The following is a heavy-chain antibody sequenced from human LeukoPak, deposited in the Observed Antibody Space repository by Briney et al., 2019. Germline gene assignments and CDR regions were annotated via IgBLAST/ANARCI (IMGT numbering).Heavy chain of an antibody. D-gene: IGHD6-6*01. J-gene: IGHJ4*02. Sequence: GGSLRLSCAASGFTFSSYAMSWVRQAPGKGLEWVSAISGSGGSTYYADSVKGRFTISRDNAKNSLYLQMNSLRAEDTAVYFCARDKTYTSSADCWGQGTLVTVSP. V-gene: IGHV3-23*01. CDR1: GFTFSSYA. CDR2: ISGSGGST. CDR3: ARDKTYTSSADC.